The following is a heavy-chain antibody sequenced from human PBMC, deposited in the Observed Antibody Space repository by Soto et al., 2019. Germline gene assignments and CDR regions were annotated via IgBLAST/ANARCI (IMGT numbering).Heavy chain of an antibody. D-gene: IGHD2-2*01. CDR2: IYYSGRT. Sequence: QVQLQESGPGLVKPSQTLSLTCTVSGGSISSGGYYWSWIRQHPGKGLEWMGYIYYSGRTYYNPSHKRCVTTSRDTSKNQFSLTLSSVNPADTAVYYCARPGYCSSTSCYDDAFDIWGQGTMVTVSS. CDR3: ARPGYCSSTSCYDDAFDI. CDR1: GGSISSGGYY. J-gene: IGHJ3*02. V-gene: IGHV4-31*03.